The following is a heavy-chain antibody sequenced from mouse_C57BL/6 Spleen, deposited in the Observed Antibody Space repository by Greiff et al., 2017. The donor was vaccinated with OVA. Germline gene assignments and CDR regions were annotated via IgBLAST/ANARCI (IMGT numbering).Heavy chain of an antibody. V-gene: IGHV7-3*01. CDR2: IRNKANGYTT. CDR1: GFTFTDYY. J-gene: IGHJ2*01. D-gene: IGHD1-1*01. CDR3: ARSVHYYGSSYDYFDY. Sequence: EVNVVESGGGLVQPGGSLSLSCAASGFTFTDYYMSWVRQPPGKALEWLGFIRNKANGYTTEYSASVKGRFTISRDNSQSILYLQMNALRAEDSATYYCARSVHYYGSSYDYFDYWGQGTTLTVSS.